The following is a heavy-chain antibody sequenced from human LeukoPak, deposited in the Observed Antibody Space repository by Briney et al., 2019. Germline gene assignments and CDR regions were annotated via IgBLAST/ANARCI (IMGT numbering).Heavy chain of an antibody. V-gene: IGHV3-23*01. CDR2: ISGSGGST. Sequence: GGSLRLSCAASGFTFSSYGMSWVRQAPGKGLGWVSSISGSGGSTYYADSVKGRFTISRDNSKNTLYLQMKSLRAADTAVYYCAKSPGGRHHNWGQGTLVTVSS. CDR3: AKSPGGRHHN. CDR1: GFTFSSYG. D-gene: IGHD3-16*01. J-gene: IGHJ4*02.